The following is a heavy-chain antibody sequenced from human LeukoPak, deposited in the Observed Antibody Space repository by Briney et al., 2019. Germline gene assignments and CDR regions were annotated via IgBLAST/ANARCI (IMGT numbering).Heavy chain of an antibody. CDR2: ISYDGSNK. J-gene: IGHJ4*02. V-gene: IGHV3-30*18. CDR3: AKDYYDSSGYDSPRFDY. D-gene: IGHD3-22*01. CDR1: GFTFSRYG. Sequence: GRSLRLSCAASGFTFSRYGMHWVRQAPGKGLEWVAVISYDGSNKYYADSVKGRFTISRDNSKNTLYLHMNSLRAEDTAVYYCAKDYYDSSGYDSPRFDYWGQGTLLTVSS.